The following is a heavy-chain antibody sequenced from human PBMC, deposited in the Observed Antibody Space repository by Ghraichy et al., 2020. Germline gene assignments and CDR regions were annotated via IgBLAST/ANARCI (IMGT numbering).Heavy chain of an antibody. CDR2: IYYSGST. V-gene: IGHV4-39*01. CDR1: GGSISSSRYF. J-gene: IGHJ6*02. Sequence: SQTLSLTCSVSGGSISSSRYFWGWIRQPPGKGLEWIGTIYYSGSTYYNPSLKSRVTISVDTSKNQFSLKLRSVTAADTAVYYCARHDYCSGGNCVLSHSDYGMDVWGPETSVTVSS. CDR3: ARHDYCSGGNCVLSHSDYGMDV. D-gene: IGHD2-15*01.